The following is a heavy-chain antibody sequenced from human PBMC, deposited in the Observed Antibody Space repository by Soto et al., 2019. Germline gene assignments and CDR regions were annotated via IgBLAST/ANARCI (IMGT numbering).Heavy chain of an antibody. J-gene: IGHJ4*02. Sequence: SETLSLTCTVSCGSINNYYWSWIRQSPGRGLEWIGCSSSRASTNYNPSLGSRVTISLVASKTQFSLRLRSVTAADTAVHHCAQRQDWNYLFDNWGPGILVTASS. CDR2: SSSRAST. V-gene: IGHV4-59*01. D-gene: IGHD1-7*01. CDR3: AQRQDWNYLFDN. CDR1: CGSINNYY.